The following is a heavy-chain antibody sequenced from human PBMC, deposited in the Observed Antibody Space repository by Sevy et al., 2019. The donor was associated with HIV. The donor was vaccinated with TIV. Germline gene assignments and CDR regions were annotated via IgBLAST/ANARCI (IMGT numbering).Heavy chain of an antibody. CDR3: AKGGGSGSYYFYYYYGMDV. CDR2: IRYDGSNK. V-gene: IGHV3-30*02. J-gene: IGHJ6*02. Sequence: GGSLRLSCAASGFTFSSYGMHWVRQAPGTGLEWVAFIRYDGSNKYYANSVKGRLTISRDNSKNTLYLQMNSLRADDTAVYYCAKGGGSGSYYFYYYYGMDVWGQGTTVTVSS. D-gene: IGHD3-10*01. CDR1: GFTFSSYG.